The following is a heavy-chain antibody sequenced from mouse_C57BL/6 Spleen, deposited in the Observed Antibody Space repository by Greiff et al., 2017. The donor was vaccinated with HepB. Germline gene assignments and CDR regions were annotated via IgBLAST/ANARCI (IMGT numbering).Heavy chain of an antibody. CDR2: IYPGDGDT. J-gene: IGHJ3*01. CDR1: GYAFSSSW. CDR3: SYGSSSFFAY. D-gene: IGHD1-1*01. Sequence: VQLQESGPELVKPGASVKISCKASGYAFSSSWMNWVKQRPGKGLEWIGRIYPGDGDTNYNGKFKGKATLTADKSSSTAYMQLSSLTSEDSAVYFCSYGSSSFFAYWGQGTLVTVSA. V-gene: IGHV1-82*01.